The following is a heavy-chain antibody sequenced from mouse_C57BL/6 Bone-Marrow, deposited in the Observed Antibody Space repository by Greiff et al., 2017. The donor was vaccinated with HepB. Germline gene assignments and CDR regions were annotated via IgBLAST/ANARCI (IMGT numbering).Heavy chain of an antibody. CDR1: GYTFTSYD. CDR3: ANLWWGDFDY. Sequence: VQRVESGPELVKPGASVKLSCKASGYTFTSYDINWVKQRPGQGLEWIGWIYPRDGSTKYNEKFKGKATLTVDTSSSTAYMELHSLTSEDSAVYFCANLWWGDFDYWGQGTTLTVSS. V-gene: IGHV1-85*01. J-gene: IGHJ2*01. CDR2: IYPRDGST. D-gene: IGHD1-1*02.